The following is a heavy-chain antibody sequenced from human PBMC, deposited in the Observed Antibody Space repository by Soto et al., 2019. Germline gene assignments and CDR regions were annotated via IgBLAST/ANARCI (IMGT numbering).Heavy chain of an antibody. J-gene: IGHJ6*02. CDR3: ARSHCNSISCSRWGGMDV. CDR1: GGTFSSYT. CDR2: IIPMAGTA. V-gene: IGHV1-69*12. D-gene: IGHD2-2*01. Sequence: QVQLVQSGAEVKKPGSPVKVSCKASGGTFSSYTISWVRQAPGQGLEWMGDIIPMAGTANYAQEFQGRVTXXAXXSTATAYMELKSLRSEDTAVYYCARSHCNSISCSRWGGMDVWGQGTTVTVSS.